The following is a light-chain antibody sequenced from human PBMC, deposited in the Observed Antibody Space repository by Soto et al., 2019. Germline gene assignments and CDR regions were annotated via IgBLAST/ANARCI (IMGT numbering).Light chain of an antibody. CDR2: DAS. CDR1: QSVSSSY. CDR3: QQRFNWPIT. J-gene: IGKJ5*01. V-gene: IGKV3D-20*02. Sequence: EIVLTQSPGTLSLSPGERATLSCRASQSVSSSYLAWYQQKSGQAPRLLMYDASSRATGIPARFSGSGSGTDFTLTISSLEPEDFAVYYCQQRFNWPITFGQGTRLEIK.